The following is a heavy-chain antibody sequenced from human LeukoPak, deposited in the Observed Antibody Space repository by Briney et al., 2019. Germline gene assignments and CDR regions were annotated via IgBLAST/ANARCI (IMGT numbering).Heavy chain of an antibody. V-gene: IGHV1-2*02. Sequence: ASVKVSCKASGYTFTGYYMYWVRQAPGQGLEWMGWINPDSGGTNYAPKFRGRVTMTRDTSINTAYMELSRLRSDDTAVYYCARDLGDTAMGYYMDVWGKGTTVTVSS. CDR3: ARDLGDTAMGYYMDV. CDR2: INPDSGGT. D-gene: IGHD5-18*01. J-gene: IGHJ6*03. CDR1: GYTFTGYY.